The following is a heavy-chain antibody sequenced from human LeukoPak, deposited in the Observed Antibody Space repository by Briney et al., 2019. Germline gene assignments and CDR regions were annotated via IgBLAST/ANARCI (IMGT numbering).Heavy chain of an antibody. CDR1: GYTFTSYG. J-gene: IGHJ6*03. V-gene: IGHV1-18*01. CDR3: ARELSGTGTTRYYYYYMDV. D-gene: IGHD1-7*01. CDR2: ISAYNGNT. Sequence: ASVKVSCKASGYTFTSYGISWVRQAPGQGLEWMGWISAYNGNTNYAQKLQGRVTMTTDTSTSTAYMELRSLRSDDTAVYYCARELSGTGTTRYYYYYMDVWGKGTTVTVSS.